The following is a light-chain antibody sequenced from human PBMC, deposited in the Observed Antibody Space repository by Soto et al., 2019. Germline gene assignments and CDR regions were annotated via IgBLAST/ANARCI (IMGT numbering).Light chain of an antibody. CDR3: SSYTSTNSWV. CDR1: SSDVGGYNY. V-gene: IGLV2-14*01. Sequence: QSVLTQAASVSGSPGQSITISCTGTSSDVGGYNYVSWYQQHPGKAPKLIIYDVSNLHSGVSTRFSGSKSGNTASLTISWLQAEDESDYSCSSYTSTNSWVFVGGTKLTVL. J-gene: IGLJ3*02. CDR2: DVS.